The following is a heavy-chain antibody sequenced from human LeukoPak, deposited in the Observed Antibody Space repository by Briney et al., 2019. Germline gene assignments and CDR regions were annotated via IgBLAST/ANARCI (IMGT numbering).Heavy chain of an antibody. V-gene: IGHV4-39*01. D-gene: IGHD2-8*01. CDR1: GASISRSAYF. Sequence: TLSLTCTVSGASISRSAYFWDWVRQPPAKELEWIGTIYYTGTTYYNPSLRGRVTMSVDTSKNQFSLKLSSVTAADTAVYSCMRRAGCVSADYWGQGTLVTVSS. CDR3: MRRAGCVSADY. J-gene: IGHJ4*02. CDR2: IYYTGTT.